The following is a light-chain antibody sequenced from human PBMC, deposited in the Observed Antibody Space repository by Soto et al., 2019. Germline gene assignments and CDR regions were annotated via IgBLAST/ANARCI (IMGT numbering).Light chain of an antibody. CDR1: QSVSSN. J-gene: IGKJ5*01. CDR3: QQYFDWPPIT. Sequence: EIVMTQSPATLSVSPGERATLSCRASQSVSSNLAWYQQKPGQAPRLLIYGASTRATGIPARFSGSGSGTDFTLTITSLQSEDFAVYYCQQYFDWPPITFGPGTRLEIK. CDR2: GAS. V-gene: IGKV3-15*01.